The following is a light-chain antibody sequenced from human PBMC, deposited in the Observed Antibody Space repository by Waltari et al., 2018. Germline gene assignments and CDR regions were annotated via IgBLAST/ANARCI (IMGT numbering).Light chain of an antibody. CDR2: DAS. CDR3: QERSDWRGLT. V-gene: IGKV3-11*01. Sequence: EIVLTQSPATLSLSPGERAVLPCRASQSFNHYLAWYQQKPGQAPRLLIYDASTRATGIAARFSGSGSGTEFTLTISSLEPEDSAVYYCQERSDWRGLTFGPGTKVDIK. CDR1: QSFNHY. J-gene: IGKJ3*01.